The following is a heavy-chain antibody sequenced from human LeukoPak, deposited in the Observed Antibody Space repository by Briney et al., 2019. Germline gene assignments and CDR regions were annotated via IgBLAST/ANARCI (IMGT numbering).Heavy chain of an antibody. D-gene: IGHD3-3*01. CDR2: INPNSGGT. Sequence: ASVKVSCKASGYTFTGYYMHWVRQAPGKGLEWMGWINPNSGGTNYAQKFQGRVTMTRDTSISTAYMELSRLRSDDTAVYYCAREDDFWSGSNFDYWGQGTLVTVSS. J-gene: IGHJ4*02. CDR1: GYTFTGYY. V-gene: IGHV1-2*02. CDR3: AREDDFWSGSNFDY.